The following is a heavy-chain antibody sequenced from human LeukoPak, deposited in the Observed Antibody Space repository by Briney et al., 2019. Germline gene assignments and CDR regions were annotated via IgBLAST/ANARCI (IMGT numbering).Heavy chain of an antibody. CDR1: AVSTNSGGYY. J-gene: IGHJ5*02. CDR3: ANDSSCFDP. D-gene: IGHD3-22*01. Sequence: SQTLSLTCSVSAVSTNSGGYYWRWLRQHPGKGREWIGYIYYSGSTYYNPSLKSRVTISVDTSKNQFSLKLSSVTAADTAVYCCANDSSCFDPWGQGTLVTVSS. V-gene: IGHV4-31*03. CDR2: IYYSGST.